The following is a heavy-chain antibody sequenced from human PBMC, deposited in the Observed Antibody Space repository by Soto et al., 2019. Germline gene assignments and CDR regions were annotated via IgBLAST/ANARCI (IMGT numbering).Heavy chain of an antibody. D-gene: IGHD6-25*01. Sequence: XTLSLACAVYGGSFSGYEWTWIRQPPEKGLEWIGEINHSGSTNQNPSLKSRVSISVDRSKNKLSLRLRSVTSADTAVYYCSRGISVMAAFAGDAPDKYFFDSWSLGTLVTVSS. CDR3: SRGISVMAAFAGDAPDKYFFDS. CDR2: INHSGST. J-gene: IGHJ4*02. V-gene: IGHV4-34*01. CDR1: GGSFSGYE.